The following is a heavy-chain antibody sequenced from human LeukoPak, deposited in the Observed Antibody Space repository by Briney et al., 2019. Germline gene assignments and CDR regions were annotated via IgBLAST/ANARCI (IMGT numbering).Heavy chain of an antibody. CDR3: ARVSYEGLDY. CDR1: GGSISSSSYY. CDR2: IYYSGST. J-gene: IGHJ4*02. D-gene: IGHD3-22*01. Sequence: KPLETLSLTCTVSGGSISSSSYYWGWIRKPPGKGLEWIGSIYYSGSTYYNPSLKSRVTISVDTSKNQFSLKLSSVTAADTAVYYCARVSYEGLDYWGQGTLVTVSS. V-gene: IGHV4-39*01.